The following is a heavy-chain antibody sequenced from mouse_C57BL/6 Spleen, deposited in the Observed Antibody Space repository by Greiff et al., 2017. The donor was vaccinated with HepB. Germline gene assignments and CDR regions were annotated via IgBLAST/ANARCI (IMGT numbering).Heavy chain of an antibody. CDR2: IDPSDSYT. D-gene: IGHD1-1*01. V-gene: IGHV1-59*01. CDR1: GYTFTSYW. Sequence: QVQLQQPGAELVRPGTSVKLSCKASGYTFTSYWMHWVKQRPGQGLEWIGVIDPSDSYTNYNQKFKGKATLTVDTSSSTAYMQLSSLTSEDSAVYYCAREEENYYGSSYFDYWGQGTTLTVSS. CDR3: AREEENYYGSSYFDY. J-gene: IGHJ2*01.